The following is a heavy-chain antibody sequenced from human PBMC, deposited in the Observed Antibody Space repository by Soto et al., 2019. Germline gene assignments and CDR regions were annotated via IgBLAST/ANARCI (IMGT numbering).Heavy chain of an antibody. CDR1: GGSFSGYY. J-gene: IGHJ4*02. CDR2: INHSGST. D-gene: IGHD3-10*01. Sequence: SETLSLTCAVYGGSFSGYYWSWIRQPPGKGLEWIGEINHSGSTNYNPSLKSRVTISVDTSKNQFSRKLSSVTAADTAVYYCAAGAGMVRGVIDYWGQGTLVTVSS. V-gene: IGHV4-34*01. CDR3: AAGAGMVRGVIDY.